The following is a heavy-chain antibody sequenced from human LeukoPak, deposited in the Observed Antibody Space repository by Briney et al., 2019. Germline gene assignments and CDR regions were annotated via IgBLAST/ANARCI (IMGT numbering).Heavy chain of an antibody. CDR2: INPNSGGT. CDR1: GYTFTGYY. Sequence: ASVKVSCKGSGYTFTGYYMHRVRQAPGQGLEWMGWINPNSGGTNYAQKFQGRVTMTRDTSISTAYMELSRLRSDDTAVYYCARARSGSYYVGSYYYMDVWGKGTTVTVSS. CDR3: ARARSGSYYVGSYYYMDV. D-gene: IGHD1-26*01. V-gene: IGHV1-2*02. J-gene: IGHJ6*03.